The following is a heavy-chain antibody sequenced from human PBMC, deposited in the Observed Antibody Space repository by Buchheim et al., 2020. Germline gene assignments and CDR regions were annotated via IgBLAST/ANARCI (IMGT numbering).Heavy chain of an antibody. CDR1: GGSISSGGYY. V-gene: IGHV4-31*03. Sequence: QVQLQESGPGLVKPSQTLSLTCTVSGGSISSGGYYWSWIRQHPGKGLEWIGYIYYSGSTYYNPSLKSRVTTSVDTSKNQFSLKLSSVTAADTAVYYCARTPPPAELRFLEWLFDNWFDPWGQGTL. CDR3: ARTPPPAELRFLEWLFDNWFDP. D-gene: IGHD3-3*01. CDR2: IYYSGST. J-gene: IGHJ5*02.